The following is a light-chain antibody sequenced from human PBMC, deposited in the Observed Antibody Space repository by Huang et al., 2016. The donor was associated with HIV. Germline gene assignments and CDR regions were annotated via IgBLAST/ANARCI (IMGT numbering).Light chain of an antibody. Sequence: DIVLTQSPDSLAVSLGERATISCKSSESGLYNANSKNYLAWYQQKPGQPPKLLIYWASTRESGVPDRFSGSGSETDFSLTISSLQAEDVAVYYCQQYYSSHTFGGGTKVEIK. CDR2: WAS. CDR3: QQYYSSHT. CDR1: ESGLYNANSKNY. V-gene: IGKV4-1*01. J-gene: IGKJ4*01.